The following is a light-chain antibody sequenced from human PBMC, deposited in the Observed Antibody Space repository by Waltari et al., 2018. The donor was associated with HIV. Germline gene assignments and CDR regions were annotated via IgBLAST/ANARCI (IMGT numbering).Light chain of an antibody. CDR1: SSNIGAAYH. J-gene: IGLJ1*01. CDR2: VNN. Sequence: QSVLTQPPSVSGAPGQRVTISCTGSSSNIGAAYHVHWYQHLPGTAPKLLIYVNNKRPSGVPDRFSGSKSGTSASLAITGLQAEDEADYYCQSYDSSLRGYVFGTGTKVTVL. CDR3: QSYDSSLRGYV. V-gene: IGLV1-40*01.